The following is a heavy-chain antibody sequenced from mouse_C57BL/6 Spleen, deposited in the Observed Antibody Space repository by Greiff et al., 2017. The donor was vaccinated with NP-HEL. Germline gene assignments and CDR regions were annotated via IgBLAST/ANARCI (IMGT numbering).Heavy chain of an antibody. V-gene: IGHV1-81*01. CDR3: ARSDSNYEDWFAY. Sequence: VQLQESGAELARPGASVTLSCKASGYTFTRYGLSWVQQRTGQGLEWIGELYPRSGNTYYNEKFKGKATLTADKSSSTAYMELRSLTSEDSAVYFCARSDSNYEDWFAYWGQGTLVTVSA. CDR2: LYPRSGNT. CDR1: GYTFTRYG. J-gene: IGHJ3*01. D-gene: IGHD2-5*01.